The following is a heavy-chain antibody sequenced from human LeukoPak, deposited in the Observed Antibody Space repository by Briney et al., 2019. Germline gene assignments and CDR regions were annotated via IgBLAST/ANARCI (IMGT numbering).Heavy chain of an antibody. V-gene: IGHV4-39*07. CDR1: GDSISSGNYY. Sequence: PSETLSLTCTVSGDSISSGNYYWGWIRQPPGKGLEWIGNIYYSGRTYYNPSLKSRVTISVDTSKNQFSLKLSSVTAADTAVYYCARDHMGGGITGTCAFDIWGQGTMVTVSS. J-gene: IGHJ3*02. D-gene: IGHD1-20*01. CDR2: IYYSGRT. CDR3: ARDHMGGGITGTCAFDI.